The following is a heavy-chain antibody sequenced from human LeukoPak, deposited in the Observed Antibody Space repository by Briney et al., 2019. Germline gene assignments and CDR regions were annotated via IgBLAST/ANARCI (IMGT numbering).Heavy chain of an antibody. CDR3: ARASYYYDSSGYS. V-gene: IGHV4-31*03. CDR1: GGSISSGGYY. D-gene: IGHD3-22*01. Sequence: SETLSLTCTVSGGSISSGGYYWSWIRQHPGKGLEWIGYIYYSGSTYYNPSLKSRVTISVDTSKNQFPLKLSSVTAADTAVYYCARASYYYDSSGYSWGQETLVTVSS. CDR2: IYYSGST. J-gene: IGHJ5*02.